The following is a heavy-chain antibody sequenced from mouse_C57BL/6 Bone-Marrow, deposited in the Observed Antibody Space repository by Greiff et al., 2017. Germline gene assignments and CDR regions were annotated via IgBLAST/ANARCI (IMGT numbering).Heavy chain of an antibody. Sequence: QVQLQQPGAELVKPGASVKLSCKASGYTFTSYWMHWVKQRPGQGLEWIGMIHPTSGSTNYNEKFKDKATLTVDKSSSTAYMQLSSLTSEDSAVYYCASGIYYYGSSLAMDYWGQGTSVTVSS. J-gene: IGHJ4*01. D-gene: IGHD1-1*01. CDR2: IHPTSGST. CDR1: GYTFTSYW. V-gene: IGHV1-64*01. CDR3: ASGIYYYGSSLAMDY.